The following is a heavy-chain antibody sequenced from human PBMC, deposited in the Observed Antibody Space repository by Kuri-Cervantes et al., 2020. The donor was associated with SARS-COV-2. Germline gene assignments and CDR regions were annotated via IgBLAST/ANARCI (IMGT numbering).Heavy chain of an antibody. CDR2: ISSSSYI. V-gene: IGHV3-21*01. D-gene: IGHD2-15*01. Sequence: GESLKISCAASGFTFSSYSMNWVRQAPGKGLEWVSSISSSSYIYYADSVKGRFTISRDNAKNSLYLQMNSLRAEDTAVYYCARDVGYCSGGSCSDYYGMDVWGQGTTVTVSS. CDR3: ARDVGYCSGGSCSDYYGMDV. J-gene: IGHJ6*02. CDR1: GFTFSSYS.